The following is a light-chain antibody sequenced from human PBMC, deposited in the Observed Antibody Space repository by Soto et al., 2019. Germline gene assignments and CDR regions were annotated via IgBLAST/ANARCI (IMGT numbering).Light chain of an antibody. CDR3: QQYDSYPT. Sequence: DIQMTQSPSTLSASVGDRVTITCRASQSISSWLAWYQQKPGKAHKLLIYKASSLESGVPSRFSGSGSGTEFTLTISSLQPDDFATYYCQQYDSYPTFGQGTKV. CDR2: KAS. V-gene: IGKV1-5*03. CDR1: QSISSW. J-gene: IGKJ1*01.